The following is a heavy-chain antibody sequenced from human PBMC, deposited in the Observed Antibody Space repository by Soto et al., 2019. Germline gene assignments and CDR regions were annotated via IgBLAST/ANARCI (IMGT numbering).Heavy chain of an antibody. D-gene: IGHD5-12*01. Sequence: ASVKVSCKASGYTFTGYYMHWVRQAPGQGLEWMGWINPNSGGTNYAQKFQGWVTMTRDTSISTAYMELSRLRSDDTAVYYCGRDTGRGYDTFDYWGQGTLVTVS. V-gene: IGHV1-2*04. CDR2: INPNSGGT. J-gene: IGHJ4*02. CDR1: GYTFTGYY. CDR3: GRDTGRGYDTFDY.